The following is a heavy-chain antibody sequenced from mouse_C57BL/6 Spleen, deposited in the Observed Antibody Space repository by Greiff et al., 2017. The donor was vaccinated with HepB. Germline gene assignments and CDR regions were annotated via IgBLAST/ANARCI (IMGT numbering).Heavy chain of an antibody. Sequence: VKVVESGPGLVQPSQSLSITCTVSGFSLTSYGVHWVRQSPGKGLEWLGVIWSGGSTDYNAAFISRLSISKDNSKSQVFFKMNSLQADDTAIYYCARYNYGSSLYYYAMDYWGQGTSVTVSS. CDR1: GFSLTSYG. J-gene: IGHJ4*01. D-gene: IGHD1-1*01. V-gene: IGHV2-2*01. CDR2: IWSGGST. CDR3: ARYNYGSSLYYYAMDY.